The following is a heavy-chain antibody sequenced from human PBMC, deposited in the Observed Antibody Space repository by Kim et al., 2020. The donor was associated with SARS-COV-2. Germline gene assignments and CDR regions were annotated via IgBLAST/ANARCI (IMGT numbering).Heavy chain of an antibody. Sequence: GGSLRLSCAASGFTVSSNYMSWVRQAPGKGLEWVSVIYSGGSTYYADSVKGRFTISRDNSKNTLYLQMNNLRGEDTVVCYCASPSARYSSGWYSHFDYWGQGTLVTVSS. J-gene: IGHJ4*02. CDR2: IYSGGST. D-gene: IGHD6-19*01. V-gene: IGHV3-66*01. CDR1: GFTVSSNY. CDR3: ASPSARYSSGWYSHFDY.